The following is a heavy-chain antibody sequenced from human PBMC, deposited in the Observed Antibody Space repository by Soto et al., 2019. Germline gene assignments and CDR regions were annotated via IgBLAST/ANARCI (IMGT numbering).Heavy chain of an antibody. J-gene: IGHJ3*02. V-gene: IGHV5-51*01. CDR1: GYSFTSYW. D-gene: IGHD5-18*01. Sequence: GESLKISCKGSGYSFTSYWIGWVRQMPGKGLEWVGIIYPGDSDTRYSPSFQGQVTISADKSISTAYLQWSSLKASDTATYYCARAVDTAMVIDAFDIRGQGTMVTVSS. CDR3: ARAVDTAMVIDAFDI. CDR2: IYPGDSDT.